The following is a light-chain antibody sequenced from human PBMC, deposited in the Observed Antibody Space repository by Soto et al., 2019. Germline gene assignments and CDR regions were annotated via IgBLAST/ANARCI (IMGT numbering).Light chain of an antibody. CDR1: QSVSSN. CDR3: QQYNNWPYT. Sequence: ETVMTQSPATLSVSPGERATLSCRASQSVSSNLAWYQQKPGQAPRLLIYGASTRATDIPARFSGSGSGTEFTLTISSLLSEDFAVYYCQQYNNWPYTFGQGTKLEI. V-gene: IGKV3-15*01. CDR2: GAS. J-gene: IGKJ2*01.